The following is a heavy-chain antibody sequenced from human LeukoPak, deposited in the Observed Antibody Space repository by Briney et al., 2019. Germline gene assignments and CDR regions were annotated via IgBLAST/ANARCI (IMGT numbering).Heavy chain of an antibody. V-gene: IGHV1-2*02. Sequence: ASVKVSCKASGYTFTGYYMHWVRQAPGQGLEWMRWINPNSGGTNYAQKFQGRVTMTRDTSISTAYMELSRLRSDDTAVYYCARLSIAAAGLDYWGQGTLVTVSS. CDR1: GYTFTGYY. J-gene: IGHJ4*02. CDR2: INPNSGGT. CDR3: ARLSIAAAGLDY. D-gene: IGHD6-6*01.